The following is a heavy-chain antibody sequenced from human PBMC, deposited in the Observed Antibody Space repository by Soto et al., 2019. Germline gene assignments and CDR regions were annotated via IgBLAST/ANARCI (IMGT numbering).Heavy chain of an antibody. CDR3: ARAEKYYYDSSGFDY. CDR1: GFTFSSYW. J-gene: IGHJ4*02. D-gene: IGHD3-22*01. Sequence: GGSLRLSCAAAGFTFSSYWMHWVRQAPGKGLVWLSRINSDGSSASYADSVKGRFTISRDNAKKTLFLQMSSLRAEDTAVYYCARAEKYYYDSSGFDYWGQGTPVTVSS. V-gene: IGHV3-74*01. CDR2: INSDGSSA.